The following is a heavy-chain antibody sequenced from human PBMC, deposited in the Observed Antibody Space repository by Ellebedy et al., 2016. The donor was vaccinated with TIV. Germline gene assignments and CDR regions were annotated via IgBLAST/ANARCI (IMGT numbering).Heavy chain of an antibody. D-gene: IGHD3-10*02. CDR1: GFTFSSYS. CDR2: ISSSSTI. V-gene: IGHV3-48*02. Sequence: GESLNISCAASGFTFSSYSMNWVRQAPGKGLEWVSYISSSSTIYYADSVKGRFTISRDNAKNSLYLQMNSLRDEDTAVYYCARGLTMYYFDYWGQGTLVTVSS. CDR3: ARGLTMYYFDY. J-gene: IGHJ4*02.